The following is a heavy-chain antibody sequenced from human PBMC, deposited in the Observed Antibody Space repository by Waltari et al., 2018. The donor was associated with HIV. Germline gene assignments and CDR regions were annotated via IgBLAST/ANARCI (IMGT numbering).Heavy chain of an antibody. CDR3: ARGLGGSYYYGVDV. CDR2: ISGYNANT. J-gene: IGHJ6*02. CDR1: GYIFTNYG. Sequence: QVQLVQSGAEVKMPGASVRVSCKTSGYIFTNYGVSWVRQAPGQGLEWLGWISGYNANTNYAQRLQGRVTLTTDTSTSTAYMELRSLRSDDTAVYYCARGLGGSYYYGVDVWGQGTTVTVS. V-gene: IGHV1-18*01.